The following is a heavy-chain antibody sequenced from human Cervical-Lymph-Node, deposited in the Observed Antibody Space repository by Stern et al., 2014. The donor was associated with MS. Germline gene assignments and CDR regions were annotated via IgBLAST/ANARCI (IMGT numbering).Heavy chain of an antibody. CDR3: ARDGVGNDDAFDI. CDR1: GYTFTSYG. CDR2: ISSYNGNS. J-gene: IGHJ3*02. Sequence: QVQLVQSGAEVEKPGASVKVSCKASGYTFTSYGISWVRQAPGQGLEWMGWISSYNGNSISAQKFRGRVTLTTDTSTSTAYMELRSLISDDTALYYCARDGVGNDDAFDIWGQGTLVTVSS. D-gene: IGHD1-26*01. V-gene: IGHV1-18*01.